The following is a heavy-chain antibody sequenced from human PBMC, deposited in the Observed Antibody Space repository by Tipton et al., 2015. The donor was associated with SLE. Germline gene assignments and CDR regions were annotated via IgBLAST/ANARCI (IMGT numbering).Heavy chain of an antibody. CDR1: GGSISSSNYY. D-gene: IGHD6-25*01. CDR3: ARQDLGRAATLTFDI. Sequence: TLSLTCTVSGGSISSSNYYWAWIRQPPGKGLEWIGTIYHSGSTYYNPSLAGRMSISVDTSSNEFSLKLSSVTAADTAVYFCARQDLGRAATLTFDIWGLGTLVTVSS. J-gene: IGHJ4*02. V-gene: IGHV4-39*01. CDR2: IYHSGST.